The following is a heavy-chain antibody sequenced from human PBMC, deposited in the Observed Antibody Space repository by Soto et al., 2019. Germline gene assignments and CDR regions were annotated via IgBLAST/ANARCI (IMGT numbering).Heavy chain of an antibody. D-gene: IGHD6-13*01. V-gene: IGHV3-15*01. CDR1: GFTFSNAW. Sequence: GGSLRLSCAASGFTFSNAWMSWFRQAPGKGLEWVGRIKSKTDGGTTDYAAPVKGRFTISRDDSKNTLYLQMNSLKTEDTAVYYCTTDFSSSTGYYYYYMDVWGKGTTVTVSS. CDR2: IKSKTDGGTT. CDR3: TTDFSSSTGYYYYYMDV. J-gene: IGHJ6*03.